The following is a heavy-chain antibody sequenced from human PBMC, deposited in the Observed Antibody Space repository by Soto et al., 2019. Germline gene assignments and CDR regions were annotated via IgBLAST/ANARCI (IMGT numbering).Heavy chain of an antibody. CDR1: GGTFSSYA. D-gene: IGHD1-7*01. J-gene: IGHJ5*02. CDR3: ARDLKGTTESFWFDP. CDR2: IIPIFGTA. V-gene: IGHV1-69*13. Sequence: SVKVSCKASGGTFSSYAISWVRQAPGQGLEWMGGIIPIFGTANYAQKFQGRVTITADESTSTAYMELSSLRSEDTAVYYCARDLKGTTESFWFDPWGQGTLVTVSS.